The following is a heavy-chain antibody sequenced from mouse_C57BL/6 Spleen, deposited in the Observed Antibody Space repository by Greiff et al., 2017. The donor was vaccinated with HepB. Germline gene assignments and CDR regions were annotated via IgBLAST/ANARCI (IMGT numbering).Heavy chain of an antibody. CDR2: ISSGSSTI. D-gene: IGHD4-1*01. V-gene: IGHV5-17*01. CDR3: ARETGPFDY. J-gene: IGHJ2*01. CDR1: GFTFSDYG. Sequence: EVKLVESGGGLVKPGGSLKLSCAASGFTFSDYGTHWVRQAPEKGLEWVAYISSGSSTIYYADTVKGRFTISRDNAKNTLFLQMTSLRSEDTAMYYCARETGPFDYWGQGTTLTVSS.